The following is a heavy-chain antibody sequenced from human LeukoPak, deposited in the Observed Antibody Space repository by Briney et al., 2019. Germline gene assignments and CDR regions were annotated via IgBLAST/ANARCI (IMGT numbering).Heavy chain of an antibody. CDR1: GGSFSGYY. CDR3: ASSGLGGSYNA. Sequence: SETLSLTCAVYGGSFSGYYWSWIRQPPGKGLEWIGYIYYSGSTNYNPSLKSRVTISVDTSKNQFSLKLSSVTAADTAVYCASSGLGGSYNAWGQGTLVTVSS. CDR2: IYYSGST. V-gene: IGHV4-59*01. J-gene: IGHJ5*02. D-gene: IGHD1-26*01.